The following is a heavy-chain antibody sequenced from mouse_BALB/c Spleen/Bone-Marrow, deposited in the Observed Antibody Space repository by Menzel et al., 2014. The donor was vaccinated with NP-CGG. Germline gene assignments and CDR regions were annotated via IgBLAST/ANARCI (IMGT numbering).Heavy chain of an antibody. D-gene: IGHD1-1*01. CDR2: INPYNGGT. J-gene: IGHJ4*01. V-gene: IGHV1-26*01. CDR3: ARWDYYGYAMDY. Sequence: VQLQQSGPELVKPGASMKISCKASGYSFTGYTMNWVKQSHGKNLEWIGLINPYNGGTSYKQKFKGDTTFTVDKSASTAYMELLSLTSDDSAVYYCARWDYYGYAMDYWGQGTSVTVSS. CDR1: GYSFTGYT.